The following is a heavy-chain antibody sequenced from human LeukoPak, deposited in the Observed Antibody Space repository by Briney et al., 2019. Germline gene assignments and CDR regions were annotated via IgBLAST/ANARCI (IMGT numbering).Heavy chain of an antibody. J-gene: IGHJ5*02. D-gene: IGHD3-10*01. CDR1: GYTFTSYG. CDR3: ARNGVLLWFGERDWFDP. V-gene: IGHV1-2*02. Sequence: GASVKVSCKASGYTFTSYGISWVRQAPGQGLEWMGWINPNSGGTNYAQKFQGRVTMTRDTSISTAYMELSRLRSDDTAVYYCARNGVLLWFGERDWFDPWGQGTLVTVSS. CDR2: INPNSGGT.